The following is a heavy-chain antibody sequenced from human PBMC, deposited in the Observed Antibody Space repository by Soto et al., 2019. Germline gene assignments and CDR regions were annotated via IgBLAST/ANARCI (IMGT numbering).Heavy chain of an antibody. CDR1: GFTFSSYV. CDR3: AKDPVRYCSGGSCYSSDY. V-gene: IGHV3-23*01. J-gene: IGHJ4*02. D-gene: IGHD2-15*01. CDR2: ISGSGGST. Sequence: GGSLRLSCAASGFTFSSYVMSWVRQAPGKGLEWVSAISGSGGSTYYADSVKGRITISRDNSKNTLYLQMNSLRAEDTAVYYCAKDPVRYCSGGSCYSSDYWGQGTLVTVSS.